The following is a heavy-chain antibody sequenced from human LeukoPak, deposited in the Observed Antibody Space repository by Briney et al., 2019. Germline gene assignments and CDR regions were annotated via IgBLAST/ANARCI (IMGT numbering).Heavy chain of an antibody. CDR1: GYSISSGYY. V-gene: IGHV4-38-2*01. D-gene: IGHD2-21*01. Sequence: SETLSLTCAVSGYSISSGYYWGWIRQPPGQGLEWIGRIYHSGSTYYNPSLKSRVTISVDTSKNQFSLKLSSVTAADTAVYYCARRYCGGDCYWFDPWGQGTLVTVSS. CDR3: ARRYCGGDCYWFDP. J-gene: IGHJ5*02. CDR2: IYHSGST.